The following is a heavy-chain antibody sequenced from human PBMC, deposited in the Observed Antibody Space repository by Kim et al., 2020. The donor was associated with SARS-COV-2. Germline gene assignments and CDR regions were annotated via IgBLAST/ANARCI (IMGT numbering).Heavy chain of an antibody. Sequence: ASVKVSCKASGYTFTGYYMHWVRQAPGQGLEWMGWINPNSGGTNYAQKFQGWVTMTRDTSISTAYMELSRLRSDDTAVYYCAREWFGELHGGWFDPWGQGTLVTVSS. CDR1: GYTFTGYY. J-gene: IGHJ5*02. V-gene: IGHV1-2*04. CDR3: AREWFGELHGGWFDP. D-gene: IGHD3-10*01. CDR2: INPNSGGT.